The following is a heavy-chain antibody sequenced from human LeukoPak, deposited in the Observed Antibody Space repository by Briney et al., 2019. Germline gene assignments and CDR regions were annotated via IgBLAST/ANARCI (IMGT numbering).Heavy chain of an antibody. J-gene: IGHJ4*02. Sequence: SETLSLTCTVSGGSVSSGSYSWTWIRQPPGKGLECIGYIYYTGRTSYNPSLQSRVAMPVDTSKNQFSLKLSSVTAADTAVYYCARGPSKYFGYFDYWGQGTLVTVSS. CDR1: GGSVSSGSYS. D-gene: IGHD2/OR15-2a*01. V-gene: IGHV4-61*01. CDR3: ARGPSKYFGYFDY. CDR2: IYYTGRT.